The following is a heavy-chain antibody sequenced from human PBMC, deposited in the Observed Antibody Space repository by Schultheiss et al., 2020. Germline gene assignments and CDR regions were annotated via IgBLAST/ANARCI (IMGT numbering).Heavy chain of an antibody. Sequence: ASVKVSCKASGYTFTSYYMHWVRQVPGQGLEWMGLINPSGRSTNYAQKFQGRVTMTTDTSTSTAYMELRSLRSDDTAVYYCARDKRNTSPFDYWGQGTLVTVSS. J-gene: IGHJ4*02. CDR1: GYTFTSYY. V-gene: IGHV1-46*01. D-gene: IGHD1-1*01. CDR2: INPSGRST. CDR3: ARDKRNTSPFDY.